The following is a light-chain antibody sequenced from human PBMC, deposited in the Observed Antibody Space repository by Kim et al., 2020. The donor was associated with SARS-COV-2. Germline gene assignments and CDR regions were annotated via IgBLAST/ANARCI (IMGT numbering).Light chain of an antibody. CDR3: ASWDGSLNGYV. CDR2: SDH. V-gene: IGLV1-44*01. Sequence: GQRVTISCSGSSSNIGGNVVTWYQQLPGTAPKVVIHSDHERPSGVPDRISGSKSGTSASLAISGLLSEDEADYYCASWDGSLNGYVFGAGTKVTVL. CDR1: SSNIGGNV. J-gene: IGLJ1*01.